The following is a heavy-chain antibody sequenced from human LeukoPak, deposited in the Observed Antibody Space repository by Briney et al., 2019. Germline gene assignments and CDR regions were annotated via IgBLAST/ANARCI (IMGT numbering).Heavy chain of an antibody. CDR3: ASPGPGMVRGVIGFDY. J-gene: IGHJ4*02. V-gene: IGHV3-30*03. CDR2: ISYDGSNK. D-gene: IGHD3-10*01. Sequence: PGGSLRLSCAASGFTFSSYSMNWVRQAPGKGLEWVAVISYDGSNKYYADSVKGRFTISRDNSKNTLYLQMNSLRAEDTAVYYCASPGPGMVRGVIGFDYWGQGTLVTVSS. CDR1: GFTFSSYS.